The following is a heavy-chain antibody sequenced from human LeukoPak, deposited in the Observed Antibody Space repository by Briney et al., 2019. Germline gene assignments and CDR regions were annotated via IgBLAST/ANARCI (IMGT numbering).Heavy chain of an antibody. D-gene: IGHD2-2*01. CDR3: ARVECSSTSCYPDP. CDR2: IYYSGST. Sequence: PSETLSLTCTVSGGSISSYYWSWIRQPPGKGLEWIGYIYYSGSTNYNPSLKSRVTISVDTSKNQFSLKLSSVTAADTAVYYCARVECSSTSCYPDPWGQGTLVTVSS. J-gene: IGHJ5*02. CDR1: GGSISSYY. V-gene: IGHV4-59*12.